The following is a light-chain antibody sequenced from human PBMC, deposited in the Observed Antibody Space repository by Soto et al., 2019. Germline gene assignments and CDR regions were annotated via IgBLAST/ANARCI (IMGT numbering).Light chain of an antibody. CDR2: DAS. V-gene: IGKV3-20*01. J-gene: IGKJ2*01. Sequence: EIVLTQSPGTLSLSPGERATLSCRASQSVTSNYLAWYQQKPGQAPRLLIYDASSRATGIPDRFSGSGSGTDFALTISRLEPEDFAVYYCQQSGSLPKTFCQGTKLEIK. CDR1: QSVTSNY. CDR3: QQSGSLPKT.